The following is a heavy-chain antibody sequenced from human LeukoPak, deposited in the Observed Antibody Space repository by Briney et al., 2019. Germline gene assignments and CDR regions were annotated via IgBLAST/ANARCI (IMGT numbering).Heavy chain of an antibody. CDR2: ISYDRSNK. CDR1: GFTFSSYT. J-gene: IGHJ3*02. D-gene: IGHD3-22*01. V-gene: IGHV3-30-3*01. Sequence: GGSLRLSCAASGFTFSSYTMHWVRQAPGKGLEWVAIISYDRSNKYYADSVKGRFTISRDNSKNTLYLQMNSLRAEDTAVYYCARDVDSSGYSHGAFDIWGQGTMVTVSS. CDR3: ARDVDSSGYSHGAFDI.